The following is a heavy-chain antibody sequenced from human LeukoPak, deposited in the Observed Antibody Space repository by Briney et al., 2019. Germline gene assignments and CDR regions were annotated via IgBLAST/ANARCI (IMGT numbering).Heavy chain of an antibody. CDR2: INHSGSS. V-gene: IGHV4-34*01. D-gene: IGHD2-2*01. Sequence: KPSETLSLTCAVSGGTFSGYYWSWIGQPPGKGLEWIGQINHSGSSNYNPSLKSRVTISVDTSKNQFSLKLSSVTAADTAVYYCARVRYIGYCSSTSCPTHHRPVFDPWGQGTLVTVSS. J-gene: IGHJ5*02. CDR1: GGTFSGYY. CDR3: ARVRYIGYCSSTSCPTHHRPVFDP.